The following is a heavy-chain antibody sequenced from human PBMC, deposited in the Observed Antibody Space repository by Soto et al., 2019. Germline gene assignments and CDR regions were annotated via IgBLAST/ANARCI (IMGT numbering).Heavy chain of an antibody. D-gene: IGHD3-22*01. CDR1: GYTFTSYG. V-gene: IGHV1-18*01. J-gene: IGHJ4*02. CDR2: ISAYNGNT. Sequence: ASVKVSCKASGYTFTSYGISWVRQAPGQGLEWMGRISAYNGNTNYAQKLQGRVTMTTDTSTSTAYMELRSLRSDDTAVYYCARDLEREYYYGSSGSSFDYWGQGTLVTVSS. CDR3: ARDLEREYYYGSSGSSFDY.